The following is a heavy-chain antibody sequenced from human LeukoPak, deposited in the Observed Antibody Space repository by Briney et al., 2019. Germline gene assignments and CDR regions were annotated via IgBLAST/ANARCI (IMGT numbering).Heavy chain of an antibody. D-gene: IGHD4-23*01. Sequence: GGSLRLSCAASGFTFSTSWMHWVRQAPGKGLVWVSRINTDGSSTTYADSVKGRFTISRDNAKSTLYLQMNSLRVEDTAVYYCARDYGGNLGLSAFDIWGQGTMGIVSS. J-gene: IGHJ3*02. CDR1: GFTFSTSW. CDR2: INTDGSST. CDR3: ARDYGGNLGLSAFDI. V-gene: IGHV3-74*01.